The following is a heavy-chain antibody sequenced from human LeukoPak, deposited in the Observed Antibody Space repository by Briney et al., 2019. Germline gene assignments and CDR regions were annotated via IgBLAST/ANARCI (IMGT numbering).Heavy chain of an antibody. CDR1: GYTFTNYY. Sequence: GASVKVSCKTSGYTFTNYYMYWVRQAPGQGPEWMGITRPSSGRTSYPQKFQGRVTMTWDMSTSTFYMELSSLTSDDTAVYYCAREGPETYNFDFWGQGTLVTVSS. D-gene: IGHD1-14*01. CDR2: TRPSSGRT. V-gene: IGHV1-46*01. J-gene: IGHJ4*02. CDR3: AREGPETYNFDF.